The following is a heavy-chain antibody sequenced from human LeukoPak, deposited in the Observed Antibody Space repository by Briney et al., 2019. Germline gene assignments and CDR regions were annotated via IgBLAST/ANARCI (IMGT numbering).Heavy chain of an antibody. D-gene: IGHD6-19*01. J-gene: IGHJ4*02. CDR2: ISGSGGST. CDR3: AKDNAYSSGWLYYFDY. V-gene: IGHV3-23*01. CDR1: GFTFSSYG. Sequence: GGSLRLSCAASGFTFSSYGMSWVRQAPGKGLEWVSAISGSGGSTYYADSVKGRFTIPRDNSKNTLYLQMNSLRAEDTAVYYCAKDNAYSSGWLYYFDYWGQGTLVTVSS.